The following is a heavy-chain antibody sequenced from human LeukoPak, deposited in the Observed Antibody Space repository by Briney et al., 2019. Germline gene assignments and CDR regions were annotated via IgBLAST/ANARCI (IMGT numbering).Heavy chain of an antibody. D-gene: IGHD2-15*01. CDR1: GYTFTSYG. V-gene: IGHV1-18*01. J-gene: IGHJ4*02. CDR2: ISAYNGNT. Sequence: ASVKVPCKASGYTFTSYGISWVRQAPGQGLEWMGWISAYNGNTNYAQKLQGRVTMTRDTSTSTVYMELSSLRSEDTAVYYCARVLRHCSGGSCYYFDYWGQGTLVTVSS. CDR3: ARVLRHCSGGSCYYFDY.